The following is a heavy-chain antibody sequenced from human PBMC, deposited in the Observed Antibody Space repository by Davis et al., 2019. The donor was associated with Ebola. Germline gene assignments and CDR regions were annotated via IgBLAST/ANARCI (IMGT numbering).Heavy chain of an antibody. V-gene: IGHV3-21*01. CDR2: ISSSSYI. Sequence: GESLKISCSASGFTFSRFGMNWVRQAPGKGLEWVSSISSSSYIYYADSVKGRFTISRDNAKNSLYLQMNSLRAEDTAVYYCARGFSKWFRELSDYWGQGTLVTVSP. J-gene: IGHJ4*02. CDR1: GFTFSRFG. D-gene: IGHD3-10*01. CDR3: ARGFSKWFRELSDY.